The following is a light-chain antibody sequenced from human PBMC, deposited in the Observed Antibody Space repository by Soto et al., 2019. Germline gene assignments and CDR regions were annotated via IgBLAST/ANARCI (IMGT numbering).Light chain of an antibody. J-gene: IGKJ1*01. V-gene: IGKV3-11*01. CDR2: DAS. CDR3: QQYNNWPWT. CDR1: QSINTY. Sequence: ENVLTQSPATLSLSPGEGATLSCRASQSINTYLAWYQQKPGQAPRLLIYDASKRATGIPARFSGSGSGTNFTLTISSLEPEDFAVYFCQQYNNWPWTFGQGTKVDIK.